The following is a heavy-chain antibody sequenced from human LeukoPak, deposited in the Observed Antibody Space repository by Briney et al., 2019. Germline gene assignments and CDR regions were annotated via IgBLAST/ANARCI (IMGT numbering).Heavy chain of an antibody. Sequence: GASVKVSCKASGYTFTSYGISCVRQAPGQGLEWMGWISAYNGNTNYAQKLQGRVTMTTDTSTSTAYMELRSLRSDDTAVYYCARRADNIAAAADLDYWGQGTLVTVSS. CDR3: ARRADNIAAAADLDY. CDR2: ISAYNGNT. D-gene: IGHD6-13*01. CDR1: GYTFTSYG. J-gene: IGHJ4*02. V-gene: IGHV1-18*01.